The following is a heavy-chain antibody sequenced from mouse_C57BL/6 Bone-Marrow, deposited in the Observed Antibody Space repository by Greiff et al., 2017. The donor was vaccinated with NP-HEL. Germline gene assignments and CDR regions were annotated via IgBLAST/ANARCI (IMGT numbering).Heavy chain of an antibody. Sequence: VQLQQSVAALVRPGASVKLSCTASGFNINNTYMPWVKQRPEQGLEWIGRIDPANGNTKYAPQFPGKSTITADTSSNTAYLQLSSLTSEDTAIYYCARGDGYYVRWYFEVWGTGTTVTVSS. V-gene: IGHV14-3*01. D-gene: IGHD2-3*01. CDR1: GFNINNTY. CDR3: ARGDGYYVRWYFEV. CDR2: IDPANGNT. J-gene: IGHJ1*03.